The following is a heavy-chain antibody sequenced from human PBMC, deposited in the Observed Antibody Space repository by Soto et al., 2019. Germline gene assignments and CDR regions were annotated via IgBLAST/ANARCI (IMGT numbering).Heavy chain of an antibody. J-gene: IGHJ6*02. V-gene: IGHV3-49*04. Sequence: RRLSCTASGFRFGDYVMSWVRQAPGKGLEWVGFIRSKTYGGTIEYAASVKGRFTISRDDSKSIVYLQMNGLKTEDTAVYYCTRDVLFSSGSYYYYYGMDVWGQGTTVTVSS. CDR1: GFRFGDYV. D-gene: IGHD3-10*01. CDR2: IRSKTYGGTI. CDR3: TRDVLFSSGSYYYYYGMDV.